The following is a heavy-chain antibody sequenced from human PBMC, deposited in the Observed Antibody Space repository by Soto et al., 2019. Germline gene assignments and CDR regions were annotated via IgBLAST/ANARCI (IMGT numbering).Heavy chain of an antibody. D-gene: IGHD6-19*01. V-gene: IGHV4-59*01. Sequence: SETLSLTCTVSGGSISSYYWSWIRQPPGKGLEWIGYIYYSGSTNYNPSLTSRVTISVDTSKNQFSLKLSSVTAADTAVYYCARVGAVADYNWFDPWGQGTLVTVSS. CDR3: ARVGAVADYNWFDP. J-gene: IGHJ5*02. CDR2: IYYSGST. CDR1: GGSISSYY.